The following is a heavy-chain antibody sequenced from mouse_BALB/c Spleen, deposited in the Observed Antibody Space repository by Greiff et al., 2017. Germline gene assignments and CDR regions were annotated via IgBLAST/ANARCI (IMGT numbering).Heavy chain of an antibody. J-gene: IGHJ4*01. CDR2: IDPENGNT. D-gene: IGHD2-10*02. CDR1: GYTFTSYY. Sequence: VQLKQSGPELVKPGASVKMSCKASGYTFTSYYMHWVKQRPEQGLEWIGWIDPENGNTIYDPKFQGKASITADTSSNTAYLQLSSLTSEDTAVYYCAREYGNYRGYAMDYWGQGTSVTVSS. V-gene: IGHV14-1*02. CDR3: AREYGNYRGYAMDY.